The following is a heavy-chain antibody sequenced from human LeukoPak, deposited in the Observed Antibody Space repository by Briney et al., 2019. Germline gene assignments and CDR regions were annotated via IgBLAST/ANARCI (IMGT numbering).Heavy chain of an antibody. CDR1: GYTFTSYD. CDR3: ARGPITLEWLSQGYFDY. Sequence: GASVKVSCKASGYTFTSYDINWVRQATGQGLEWMGWMNPNSGNTGYAQKFQGRVTMTRNTSISTAYMELSSLRSEDTAVYYCARGPITLEWLSQGYFDYWGQGTLVTVSS. D-gene: IGHD3-3*01. V-gene: IGHV1-8*01. CDR2: MNPNSGNT. J-gene: IGHJ4*02.